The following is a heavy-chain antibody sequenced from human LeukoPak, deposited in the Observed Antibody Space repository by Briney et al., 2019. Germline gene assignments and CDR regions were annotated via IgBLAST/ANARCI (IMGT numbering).Heavy chain of an antibody. Sequence: PGVCLRLSCAASGFTFSSSAMSWVRQAPGKGLEWVSGISAGGGVKDYADSVKGRFTISRDNSKNMLYLQVNSLRVDDTAVYFCAKSPRAAAGRGDWFDPWGQGTLVTVS. CDR3: AKSPRAAAGRGDWFDP. V-gene: IGHV3-23*01. CDR2: ISAGGGVK. D-gene: IGHD6-25*01. J-gene: IGHJ5*02. CDR1: GFTFSSSA.